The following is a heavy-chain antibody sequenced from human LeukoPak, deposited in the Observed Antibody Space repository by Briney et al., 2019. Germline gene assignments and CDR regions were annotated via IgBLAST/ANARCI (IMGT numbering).Heavy chain of an antibody. CDR3: ARGYYYDSSGPHVI. D-gene: IGHD3-22*01. V-gene: IGHV4-59*01. CDR2: IYYSGST. J-gene: IGHJ3*02. CDR1: GGSISSYY. Sequence: KASETLSLTCTVSGGSISSYYWSWIRQPPGKGLEWIGYIYYSGSTNYNPSLKSRVTISVDTSKNQFSLKLSSVTAADTAVYYCARGYYYDSSGPHVIWGQGAMVTVSS.